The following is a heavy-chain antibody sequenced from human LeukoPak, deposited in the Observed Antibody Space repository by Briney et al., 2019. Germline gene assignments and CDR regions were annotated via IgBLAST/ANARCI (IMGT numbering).Heavy chain of an antibody. D-gene: IGHD1-26*01. CDR1: GFTFSSHW. CDR2: IKSDGSKT. Sequence: QSGGSLRLSCAASGFTFSSHWMHWVRQAPGRGLVWVSRIKSDGSKTNYADSVKGRFTISRDNAKNTLYVQMNSLSAEDTAVYYCVRQGTVGEFDYWGQGTLVTVSS. CDR3: VRQGTVGEFDY. J-gene: IGHJ4*02. V-gene: IGHV3-74*01.